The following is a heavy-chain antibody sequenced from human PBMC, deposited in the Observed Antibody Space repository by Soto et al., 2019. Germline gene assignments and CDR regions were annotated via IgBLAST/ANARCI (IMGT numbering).Heavy chain of an antibody. CDR1: GYSFTSYG. V-gene: IGHV1-18*01. Sequence: ASVKVSCKASGYSFTSYGISWVRQAPGQGLERMGWISAYSGNTNYAQKLQGRLTLTTDTSTSTAYMELRSLRSDDSAVYYCARGSERVVPSAMSGQGWFGPWGQGTLVTVSS. CDR3: ARGSERVVPSAMSGQGWFGP. D-gene: IGHD2-2*01. J-gene: IGHJ5*02. CDR2: ISAYSGNT.